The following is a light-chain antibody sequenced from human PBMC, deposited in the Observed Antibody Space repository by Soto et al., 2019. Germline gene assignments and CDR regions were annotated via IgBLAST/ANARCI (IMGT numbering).Light chain of an antibody. V-gene: IGKV3D-20*01. CDR2: DAS. CDR3: QQYGSSTWT. Sequence: EIVLPQSPVTLSLSPGERATLSCGASQSVSSSSLAWYQQKPGLAPRLLIYDASTRATGIPDRFSGSGSGTDFTLTISRLEPEDFAVYYCQQYGSSTWTFGQGTKVDIK. J-gene: IGKJ1*01. CDR1: QSVSSSS.